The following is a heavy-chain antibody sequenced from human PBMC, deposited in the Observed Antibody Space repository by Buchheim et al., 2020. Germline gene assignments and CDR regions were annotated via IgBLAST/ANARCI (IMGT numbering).Heavy chain of an antibody. D-gene: IGHD5-12*01. Sequence: QVQLQESGPGLVKPSETLSLTCTVSGGAISSYYWSWIRQSPGKGLEWIGYVYHDGSTSYNAALKSRVTMSVETSKNSFSLKLTSVTAAGTAVYYCARGFSAYDLYFDYWGQGT. CDR1: GGAISSYY. CDR3: ARGFSAYDLYFDY. J-gene: IGHJ4*02. V-gene: IGHV4-59*01. CDR2: VYHDGST.